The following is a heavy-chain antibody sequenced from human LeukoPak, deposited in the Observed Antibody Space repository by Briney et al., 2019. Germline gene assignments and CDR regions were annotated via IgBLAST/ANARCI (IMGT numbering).Heavy chain of an antibody. Sequence: RGSLRLSCAASGFTFSSYAMSWVRQAPGKGLEWVSAISGSGGSTYYADSVKGRFTISRDNSKNTLYLQMNSLRAEDTAVYYCAKEPAGYYYDISGYFHYWGRGTLVTVS. CDR3: AKEPAGYYYDISGYFHY. J-gene: IGHJ4*02. CDR1: GFTFSSYA. V-gene: IGHV3-23*01. D-gene: IGHD3-22*01. CDR2: ISGSGGST.